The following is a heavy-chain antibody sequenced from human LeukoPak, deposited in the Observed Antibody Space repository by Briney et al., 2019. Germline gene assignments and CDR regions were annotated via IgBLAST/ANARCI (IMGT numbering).Heavy chain of an antibody. V-gene: IGHV4-4*07. J-gene: IGHJ4*02. CDR2: IYPSGTT. Sequence: SETLSLTCTVSGDSMSNFCWLWIRQSAGKGLEWIGRIYPSGTTNYNPSLGSRVTMSIDTSNNQFSLKLKSATAADTAIYYCAREYDRGSNDYWGQGTLVTVSS. CDR3: AREYDRGSNDY. CDR1: GDSMSNFC. D-gene: IGHD1-14*01.